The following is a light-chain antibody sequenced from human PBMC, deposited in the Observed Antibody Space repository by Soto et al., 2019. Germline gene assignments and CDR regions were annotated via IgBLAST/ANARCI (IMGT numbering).Light chain of an antibody. V-gene: IGKV1-39*01. CDR3: YQSYSTPLRT. CDR1: QSISSY. CDR2: AAS. Sequence: DIQMTQSPSSLSASVGDRVTITCRASQSISSYLNWYQQKPAKAPKLLIYAASSLQSGVPSRFSGSGSGTYVSLTISSLQPEDFATYYYYQSYSTPLRTFGQGTKLEIK. J-gene: IGKJ2*01.